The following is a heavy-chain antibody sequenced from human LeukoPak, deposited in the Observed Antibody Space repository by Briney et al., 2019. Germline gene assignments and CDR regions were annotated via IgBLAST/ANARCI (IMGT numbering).Heavy chain of an antibody. Sequence: GASVKVSCKASGYTFTSYDINWVRQATGQGLEWMGWMNPNSGNTGYAQKFQGRVTMTRNTSISTAYMELSSLRSEDTAVYYCARARVVKIAAAGTRRQNWFGPWGQGTLVTVSS. CDR1: GYTFTSYD. V-gene: IGHV1-8*01. CDR3: ARARVVKIAAAGTRRQNWFGP. J-gene: IGHJ5*02. CDR2: MNPNSGNT. D-gene: IGHD6-13*01.